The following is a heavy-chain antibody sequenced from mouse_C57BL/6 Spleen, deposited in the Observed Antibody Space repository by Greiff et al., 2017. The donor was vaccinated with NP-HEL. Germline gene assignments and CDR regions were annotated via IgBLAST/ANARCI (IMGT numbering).Heavy chain of an antibody. V-gene: IGHV1-80*01. Sequence: QVQLKQSGAELVKPGASVKISCKASGYAFSSYWMNWVKQRPGKGLEWIGQIYPGDGDTNYNGKFKGKATLTADKSSSTAYMQLSSLTAEDSAVYFWRYGYDGDYYAMDYWGQGTSVTVSS. CDR2: IYPGDGDT. J-gene: IGHJ4*01. CDR1: GYAFSSYW. CDR3: RYGYDGDYYAMDY. D-gene: IGHD2-2*01.